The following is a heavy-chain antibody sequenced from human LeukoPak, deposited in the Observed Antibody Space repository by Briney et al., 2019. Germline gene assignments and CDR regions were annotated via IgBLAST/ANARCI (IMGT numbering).Heavy chain of an antibody. J-gene: IGHJ5*02. V-gene: IGHV4-39*01. Sequence: PSETLSLTCTVSGGSISSSSYYWGWIRQPPGKGLEWIGCIYYSGSTYYNPSLKSRVTISVDTSKNQFSLKLSSVTAADTAVYYCARHPYYDFWSGYGNWFDPWGQGTLVTVSS. CDR3: ARHPYYDFWSGYGNWFDP. CDR2: IYYSGST. CDR1: GGSISSSSYY. D-gene: IGHD3-3*01.